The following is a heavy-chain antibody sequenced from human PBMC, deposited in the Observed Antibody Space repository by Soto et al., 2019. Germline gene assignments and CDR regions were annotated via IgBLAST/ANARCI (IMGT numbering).Heavy chain of an antibody. D-gene: IGHD2-15*01. CDR1: GYTFTSYY. V-gene: IGHV1-46*01. CDR3: ARDRVDCSGSNCWRSVEDT. Sequence: QVQLVQSGAEGKKPGASVKVSCKASGYTFTSYYMHWVRQAPGQGLEWMGIIDPSGGGTSYAQKFQGRLTMTRNTSTSTVYMELSSLRSKDTAVYYCARDRVDCSGSNCWRSVEDTWGQGTLVTVSS. J-gene: IGHJ5*02. CDR2: IDPSGGGT.